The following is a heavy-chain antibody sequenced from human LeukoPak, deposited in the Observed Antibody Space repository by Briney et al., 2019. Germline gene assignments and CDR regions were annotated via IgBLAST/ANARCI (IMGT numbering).Heavy chain of an antibody. Sequence: PGGSLRLSCEASGFTFSSYSMTWVRQAPGKGLEWVSSMGVSGDNVHYADSVKGRFAISRDNSKNTLYLQMNSLRAEDAAVYYCAKDPNGDYVGAFDTWGQGTMVIVSS. CDR3: AKDPNGDYVGAFDT. CDR1: GFTFSSYS. D-gene: IGHD4-17*01. J-gene: IGHJ3*02. V-gene: IGHV3-23*01. CDR2: MGVSGDNV.